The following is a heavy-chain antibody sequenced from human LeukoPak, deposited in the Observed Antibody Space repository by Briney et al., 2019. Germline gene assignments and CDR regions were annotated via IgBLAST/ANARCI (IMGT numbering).Heavy chain of an antibody. CDR3: ARAWSRVDPFDM. D-gene: IGHD2-8*02. V-gene: IGHV3-21*01. J-gene: IGHJ3*02. Sequence: MPGGSLRLSCAASGFTFSSYSMNWVRQAPGKGLEWVSSISSSSSYIYYADSVKGRFAISRDNAKNSLYLEMNNLSAEDTAVYYCARAWSRVDPFDMWGQGTMVTVSS. CDR2: ISSSSSYI. CDR1: GFTFSSYS.